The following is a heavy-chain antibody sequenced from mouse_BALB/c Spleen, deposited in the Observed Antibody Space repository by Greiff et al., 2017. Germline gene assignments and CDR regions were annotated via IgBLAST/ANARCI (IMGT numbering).Heavy chain of an antibody. Sequence: QVQLKQSGPGLVQPSQSLSITCTVSGFSLTSYGVHWVRQSPGKGLEWLGVIWSGGSTDYNAAFISRLSIMKDNSKSKVFFKMNSLQADDTAIYYCARNGGNSLFAYWGQGTLVTVSA. V-gene: IGHV2-4-1*01. CDR1: GFSLTSYG. CDR2: IWSGGST. J-gene: IGHJ3*01. D-gene: IGHD2-1*01. CDR3: ARNGGNSLFAY.